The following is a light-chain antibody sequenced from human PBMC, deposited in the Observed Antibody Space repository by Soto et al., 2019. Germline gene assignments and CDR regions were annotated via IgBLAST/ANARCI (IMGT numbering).Light chain of an antibody. CDR1: QSVSSTF. V-gene: IGKV3-20*01. J-gene: IGKJ4*01. CDR2: DAS. CDR3: QQYGSSPPTLT. Sequence: EIVLTQSPDTMSLSPGERATLSCRASQSVSSTFLAWYQQKPGQAPRLLIYDASSRATGIPDRFSGSGSGTDFILIISRLEPEDFAVYYCQQYGSSPPTLTFGGGTKVEIK.